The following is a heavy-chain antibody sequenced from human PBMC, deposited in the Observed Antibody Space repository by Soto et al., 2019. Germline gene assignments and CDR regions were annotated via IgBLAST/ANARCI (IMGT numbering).Heavy chain of an antibody. CDR1: GGTFSSYT. D-gene: IGHD3-16*02. Sequence: QVQLVQSGAEVKKPGSSVKVSCKASGGTFSSYTISWVRQAPGQGLEWMGRIIPLLGIANYAQKFQGRVTITADKSTSTAYMELSSLRSEDTAVYYCASVSGAEPDYWGQGTLVTVSS. CDR3: ASVSGAEPDY. V-gene: IGHV1-69*02. J-gene: IGHJ4*02. CDR2: IIPLLGIA.